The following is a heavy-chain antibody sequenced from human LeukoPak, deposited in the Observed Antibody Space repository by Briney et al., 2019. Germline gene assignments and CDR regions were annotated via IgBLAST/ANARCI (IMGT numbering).Heavy chain of an antibody. CDR3: ARDPPAVAANTYG. CDR1: GFTVSNNY. D-gene: IGHD6-6*01. J-gene: IGHJ4*02. V-gene: IGHV3-66*01. Sequence: GGSLRLSCVASGFTVSNNYMRWVRQAPGKGLEWVSLIYSGGATFYADAVKGRFTISRDGSKNTLYLQMNSLRAEDTAVYYCARDPPAVAANTYGWGQGTLVTVSS. CDR2: IYSGGAT.